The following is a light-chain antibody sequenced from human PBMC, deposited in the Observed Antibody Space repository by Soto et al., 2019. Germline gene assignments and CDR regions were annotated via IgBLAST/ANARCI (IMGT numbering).Light chain of an antibody. CDR2: GAS. Sequence: IVLTQSPATLSVYPGERATLSCGASQIVASNLSWYQQKPGQAPRLLIYGASYRATDIPPRFSGSGSGTDFTLTISSLQSEDFAIYYCQQYQNLWTFGQGTKVDI. J-gene: IGKJ1*01. V-gene: IGKV3D-15*01. CDR3: QQYQNLWT. CDR1: QIVASN.